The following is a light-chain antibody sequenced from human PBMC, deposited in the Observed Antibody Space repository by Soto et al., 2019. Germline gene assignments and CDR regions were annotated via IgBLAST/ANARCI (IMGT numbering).Light chain of an antibody. Sequence: EIVMTQSPATLSVSPGERATLSCRASQSVSSNLAWYQQKPGQAPRLLIYGASTRATGTPARFSGSGSGTEFTLTINRLEPEDFAVYYCQQYDSSPRTFGQGTKVDIK. CDR2: GAS. CDR1: QSVSSN. CDR3: QQYDSSPRT. V-gene: IGKV3-15*01. J-gene: IGKJ1*01.